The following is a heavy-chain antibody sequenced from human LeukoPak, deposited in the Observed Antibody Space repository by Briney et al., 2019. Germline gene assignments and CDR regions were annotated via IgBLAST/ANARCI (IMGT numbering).Heavy chain of an antibody. CDR2: IYHSGST. V-gene: IGHV4-4*02. D-gene: IGHD1-20*01. Sequence: SETLSLTCAVSGGSISSNNWWSWVRQPPGKGLEWIGEIYHSGSTNYNPSLKSRVTISVDKSKNQFSLKLSSVTAADTAVYYCARGTYNWNVAVFDYWGQGTLVTVSS. J-gene: IGHJ4*02. CDR1: GGSISSNNW. CDR3: ARGTYNWNVAVFDY.